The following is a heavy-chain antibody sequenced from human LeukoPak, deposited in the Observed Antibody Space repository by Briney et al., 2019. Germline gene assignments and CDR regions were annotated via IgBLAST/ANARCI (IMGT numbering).Heavy chain of an antibody. CDR1: GFSFSNAW. Sequence: GGSLRLSCAASGFSFSNAWMTWVRQAPGKGLEWVGRIKSRTDAGTTEYAAPVKGRFTISRDDSKNTLYLQMNSLKIEDTAVYYCTTDLGITMIRGVIVYWGQETLVTVSS. CDR3: TTDLGITMIRGVIVY. V-gene: IGHV3-15*01. J-gene: IGHJ4*02. CDR2: IKSRTDAGTT. D-gene: IGHD3-10*01.